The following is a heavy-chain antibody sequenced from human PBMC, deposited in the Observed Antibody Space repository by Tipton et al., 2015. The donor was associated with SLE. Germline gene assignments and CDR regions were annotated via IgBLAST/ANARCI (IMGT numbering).Heavy chain of an antibody. D-gene: IGHD6-13*01. V-gene: IGHV4-59*11. J-gene: IGHJ5*02. CDR1: GASITSHY. CDR3: ARGWYSRNWEWWFDP. CDR2: MYNSGST. Sequence: TLSLTCTVSGASITSHYWSWIWQSPEKGLEWIGYMYNSGSTKYNPSLKSRVTISLDTSKNQVSLKLTSVTAADTAVCYCARGWYSRNWEWWFDPWGQGTLVTVSS.